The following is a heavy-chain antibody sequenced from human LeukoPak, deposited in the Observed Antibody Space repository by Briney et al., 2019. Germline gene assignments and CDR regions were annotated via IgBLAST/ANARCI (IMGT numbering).Heavy chain of an antibody. V-gene: IGHV1-18*01. Sequence: ASVKVSCKASGYTFTSYGISWVRQAPGQGLEWMGWISAYNGRTNYAQKLQGRVTMTTDTSTSTAYMELRSLRSDDTADYYCARGGRWELPRPYAFDIWGQGTMVTVSS. CDR1: GYTFTSYG. CDR2: ISAYNGRT. D-gene: IGHD1-26*01. J-gene: IGHJ3*02. CDR3: ARGGRWELPRPYAFDI.